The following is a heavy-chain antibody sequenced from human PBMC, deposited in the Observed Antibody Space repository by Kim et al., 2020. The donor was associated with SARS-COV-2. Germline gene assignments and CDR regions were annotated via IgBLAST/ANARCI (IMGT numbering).Heavy chain of an antibody. J-gene: IGHJ4*02. CDR3: AKDSGAWLTGDSHFDY. Sequence: GGSLRLSCAASGFTFSSYGMSWVRQAPGKGLEWVSAISGSGGSTYYADSVKGRFTISRDNSKNTLYLQMNSLRAEDTAIYYCAKDSGAWLTGDSHFDYWGQGTLVTVSS. V-gene: IGHV3-23*01. CDR2: ISGSGGST. CDR1: GFTFSSYG. D-gene: IGHD7-27*01.